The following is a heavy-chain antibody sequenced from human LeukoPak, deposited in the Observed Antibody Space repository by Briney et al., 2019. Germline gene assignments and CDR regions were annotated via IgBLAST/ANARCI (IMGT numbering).Heavy chain of an antibody. V-gene: IGHV4-59*01. CDR1: GGSISTSY. D-gene: IGHD2-15*01. CDR3: ARGPQYCSDGSCYSYAFDI. CDR2: IYYSGGT. Sequence: PSETLSLTCTVSGGSISTSYWSWIRQPPGKGLEWIGYIYYSGGTNYNPSLKSRVTISVDTSKNQFSLKLSSVTAADTAVYYYARGPQYCSDGSCYSYAFDIWGQGTMVTVSS. J-gene: IGHJ3*02.